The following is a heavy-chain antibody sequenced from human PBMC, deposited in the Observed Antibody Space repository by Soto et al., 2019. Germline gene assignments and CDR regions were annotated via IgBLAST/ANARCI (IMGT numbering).Heavy chain of an antibody. CDR2: ISSSGSTI. V-gene: IGHV3-11*01. CDR1: GFTFSDYY. J-gene: IGHJ4*02. D-gene: IGHD3-22*01. Sequence: PGGSLRLSCAASGFTFSDYYMSWIRQAPGKGLEWVSYISSSGSTIYYADSVKGRFTISRDNAKNSLYLQMNSLRAEDTAVYYCARALHALDYYDSSGHGLDYWGQGTLVTVSS. CDR3: ARALHALDYYDSSGHGLDY.